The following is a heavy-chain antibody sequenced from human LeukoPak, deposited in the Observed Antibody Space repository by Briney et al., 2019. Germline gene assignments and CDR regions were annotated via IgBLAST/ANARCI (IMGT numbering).Heavy chain of an antibody. D-gene: IGHD1-26*01. CDR3: ARDDHSGSYSRGFDY. J-gene: IGHJ4*02. V-gene: IGHV1-46*03. Sequence: ASVKVSCKASGYTFTSYYMHWVRQAPGQGLEWMGIINPSGGSTSYAQKFQGRVTMTRDTSTSTVYMELSSLRSEDTAVYYCARDDHSGSYSRGFDYWGQGTLVTVPS. CDR2: INPSGGST. CDR1: GYTFTSYY.